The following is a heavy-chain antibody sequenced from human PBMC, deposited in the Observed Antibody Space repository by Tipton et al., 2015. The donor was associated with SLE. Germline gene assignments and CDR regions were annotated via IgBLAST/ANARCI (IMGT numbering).Heavy chain of an antibody. Sequence: GLVKPSQTLSLTCAVYGESFNGYFWTWIRQPPGKGLEWIGSLYHSGNTYYNPSLKSRVIVSVDTSKNQFSLKLTSVTAADTAVYYCARHRVTMASDTFDLWGQGTMVTVSS. D-gene: IGHD3-10*01. J-gene: IGHJ3*01. CDR2: LYHSGNT. CDR1: GESFNGYF. V-gene: IGHV4-38-2*01. CDR3: ARHRVTMASDTFDL.